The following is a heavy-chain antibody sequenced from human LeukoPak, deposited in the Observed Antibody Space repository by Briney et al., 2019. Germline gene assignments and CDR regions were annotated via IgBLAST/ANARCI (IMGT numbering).Heavy chain of an antibody. CDR3: AIAVAGTGDFDY. D-gene: IGHD6-19*01. CDR2: ISYDGSNK. J-gene: IGHJ4*02. V-gene: IGHV3-30-3*01. CDR1: GFTFRTYA. Sequence: SGGSLRLSCAASGFTFRTYAMHWLRQAPGKGLEWVAVISYDGSNKYYAESVKGRFTISRDNAKNTLYLQMNSLRAEDTAVYYCAIAVAGTGDFDYWGQGTLVTVSS.